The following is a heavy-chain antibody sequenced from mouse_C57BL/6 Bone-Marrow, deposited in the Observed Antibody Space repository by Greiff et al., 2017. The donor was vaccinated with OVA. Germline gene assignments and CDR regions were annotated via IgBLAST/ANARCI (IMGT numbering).Heavy chain of an antibody. CDR3: ARLSYYSNSWFAY. Sequence: VKLVESGPGLVAPSQSLSITCTVSGFSLTSYGVDWVRQSPGKGLEWLGVIWGVGSTNYNSALKSRLSISKDNSKSQVFLKMNSLQTDDTAMYYCARLSYYSNSWFAYWGQGTLVTVSA. CDR1: GFSLTSYG. CDR2: IWGVGST. D-gene: IGHD2-5*01. J-gene: IGHJ3*01. V-gene: IGHV2-6*01.